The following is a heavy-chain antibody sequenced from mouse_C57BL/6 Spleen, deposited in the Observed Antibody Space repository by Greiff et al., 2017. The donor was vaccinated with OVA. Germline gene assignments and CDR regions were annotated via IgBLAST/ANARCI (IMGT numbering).Heavy chain of an antibody. Sequence: QVQLQQPGAELVKPGASVKMSCKASGYTFTSYWITWVKQRPGQGLEWIGDIYPGSGSTNYNEKFKSKATLTVDTSSSTAYMQLSSLTSEDSAVEYCARSGGWDRMYYFDYWGQGTTLTVSS. CDR3: ARSGGWDRMYYFDY. CDR2: IYPGSGST. V-gene: IGHV1-55*01. J-gene: IGHJ2*01. D-gene: IGHD3-3*01. CDR1: GYTFTSYW.